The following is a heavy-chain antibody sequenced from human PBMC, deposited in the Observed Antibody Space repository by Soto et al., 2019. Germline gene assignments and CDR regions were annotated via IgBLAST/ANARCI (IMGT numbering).Heavy chain of an antibody. CDR3: ARGDEMTAVTIFEY. CDR1: GGAFGRYS. CDR2: VIPVFNTS. D-gene: IGHD4-17*01. Sequence: SVKVSCKASGGAFGRYSVSWVRQAPGQGLEWIGGVIPVFNTSNYSLKFQGRVAIFADLSTSTVFMELRSLRSEDTALYYCARGDEMTAVTIFEYWGQGTLVTVSS. V-gene: IGHV1-69*13. J-gene: IGHJ4*02.